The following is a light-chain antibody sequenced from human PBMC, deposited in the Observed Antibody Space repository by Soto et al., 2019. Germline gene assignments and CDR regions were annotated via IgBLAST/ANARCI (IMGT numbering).Light chain of an antibody. V-gene: IGKV1-5*03. CDR2: KAS. CDR3: QQYVTAFRS. Sequence: DIQMTPSPSTLSASVGDRVTITCRASQSISSWLAWYQQQPGTAPKLLIYKASSLQSGVPSRFSGSGSGTEFTLTISSLQPDDFATYYCQQYVTAFRSFGQGTKVDIK. J-gene: IGKJ1*01. CDR1: QSISSW.